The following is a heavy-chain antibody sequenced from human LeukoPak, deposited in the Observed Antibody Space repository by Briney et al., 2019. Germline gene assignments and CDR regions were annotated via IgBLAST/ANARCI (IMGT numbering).Heavy chain of an antibody. CDR1: GFTVSSNY. V-gene: IGHV3-33*06. J-gene: IGHJ4*02. Sequence: GGSLRLSCAASGFTVSSNYMSWVRQAPGKGLEWVAGIWYDGSNKYYTDSVKGRFTISRANSKNTLYLQMNSLRAEDTSLYYCAKDQRSTGYYLDYWGQGTLVTVSS. CDR2: IWYDGSNK. D-gene: IGHD3-22*01. CDR3: AKDQRSTGYYLDY.